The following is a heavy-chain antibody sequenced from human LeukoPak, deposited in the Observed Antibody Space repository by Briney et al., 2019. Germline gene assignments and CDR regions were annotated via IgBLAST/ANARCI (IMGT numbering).Heavy chain of an antibody. V-gene: IGHV4-59*01. CDR2: IYYSGST. Sequence: NPSETLSLTCTVSGGSISSYYWSWIRQPPGKGLEWIGYIYYSGSTNYNPSPKSRVTISVDTSKNQFSLKLSSVTAADTAVYYCARDVSGNYYDSSGGFDYWGQGTLVTVSS. D-gene: IGHD3-22*01. J-gene: IGHJ4*02. CDR3: ARDVSGNYYDSSGGFDY. CDR1: GGSISSYY.